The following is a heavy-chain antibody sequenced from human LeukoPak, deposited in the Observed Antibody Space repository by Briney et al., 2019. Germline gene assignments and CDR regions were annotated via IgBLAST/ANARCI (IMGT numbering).Heavy chain of an antibody. CDR1: GFTFSSYA. J-gene: IGHJ3*02. CDR3: AKLRYYDGSGYYFRWALAFDI. V-gene: IGHV3-23*01. Sequence: GGSLRLSCAASGFTFSSYAMSWVRQAPGKGLEWVSAISGSGGSTYYADSVKGRFTISRDNSKNTLYLQMNSLRAEDTAVYYCAKLRYYDGSGYYFRWALAFDIWGQGTMVTVSS. CDR2: ISGSGGST. D-gene: IGHD3-22*01.